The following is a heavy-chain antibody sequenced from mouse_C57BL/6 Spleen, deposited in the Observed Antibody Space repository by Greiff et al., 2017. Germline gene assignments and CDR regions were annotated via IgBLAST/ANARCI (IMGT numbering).Heavy chain of an antibody. V-gene: IGHV2-9-1*01. J-gene: IGHJ4*01. CDR3: ARMYYGTIYAMDY. Sequence: QVQLKESGPGLVAPSQRLSITCTASGFSLTSYAISWVRQPPGKGLEWLGGIWTGGGTNYNSALKSRMSISKDNSKSQVFLKMNSLQTDDTARYYCARMYYGTIYAMDYWGQGTSVTVSS. D-gene: IGHD2-1*01. CDR1: GFSLTSYA. CDR2: IWTGGGT.